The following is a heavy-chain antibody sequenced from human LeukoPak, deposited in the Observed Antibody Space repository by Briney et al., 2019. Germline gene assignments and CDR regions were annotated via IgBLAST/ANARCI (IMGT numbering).Heavy chain of an antibody. V-gene: IGHV3-53*01. CDR1: GFTVSGNY. J-gene: IGHJ4*02. CDR2: IYRDGTI. CDR3: ARDSGWYSGPYYFDY. Sequence: GGSLRLSCAASGFTVSGNYMSWVRQAPGKGLEWVSVIYRDGTIHYADSVKGRSTISRDNSKNTLYLQVNSLRAEDTAVYYCARDSGWYSGPYYFDYWGQGTLVTVSS. D-gene: IGHD6-19*01.